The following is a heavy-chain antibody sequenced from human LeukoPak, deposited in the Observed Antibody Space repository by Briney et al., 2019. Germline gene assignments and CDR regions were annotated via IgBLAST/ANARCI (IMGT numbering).Heavy chain of an antibody. Sequence: QPGRSLRLSCAASGFTFSSYAMHWVRQAPGKGLEWVAVISYDGSNKYYADSVKGRFTISRDNSKNTLYLQMNSLRAEDTAVYYCAREGDSSAFDYWGQGTLVTVSS. D-gene: IGHD3-22*01. CDR2: ISYDGSNK. CDR1: GFTFSSYA. V-gene: IGHV3-30-3*01. CDR3: AREGDSSAFDY. J-gene: IGHJ4*02.